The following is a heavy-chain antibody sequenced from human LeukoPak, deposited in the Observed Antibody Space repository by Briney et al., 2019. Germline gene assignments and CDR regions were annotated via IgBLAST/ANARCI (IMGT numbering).Heavy chain of an antibody. CDR3: ARDGRVDTAMVEAFDI. CDR2: ISSSGSTI. D-gene: IGHD5-18*01. Sequence: GGSLRLSCAASGFTFSDYYMSWIRQAPGKGLEWVSYISSSGSTIYYADSVKGRFTISRDNAKNSLYLQMNSLRAEDTAVYYCARDGRVDTAMVEAFDIWGQGTMVTVSS. CDR1: GFTFSDYY. J-gene: IGHJ3*02. V-gene: IGHV3-11*01.